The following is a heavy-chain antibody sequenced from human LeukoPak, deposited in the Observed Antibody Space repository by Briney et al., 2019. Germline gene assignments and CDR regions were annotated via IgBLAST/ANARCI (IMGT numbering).Heavy chain of an antibody. D-gene: IGHD3-22*01. CDR1: GFTFSSYG. J-gene: IGHJ6*02. CDR3: AKEGYYYDSSGYNYYYGMDV. CDR2: ISYDGSNK. Sequence: GGSLRLSCAASGFTFSSYGMHWVRPAPGKGLEWVAVISYDGSNKYYADSVKGRFTISRDNSKNTLYLQMNSLRAEDTAVYYCAKEGYYYDSSGYNYYYGMDVWGQGTTVTVSS. V-gene: IGHV3-30*18.